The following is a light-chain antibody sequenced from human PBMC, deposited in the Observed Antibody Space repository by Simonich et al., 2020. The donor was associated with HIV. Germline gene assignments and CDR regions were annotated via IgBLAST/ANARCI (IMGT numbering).Light chain of an antibody. Sequence: DIVMTQSPDSLAVSLGERATINCKSSQSLLYSSNNKNYLAWYQQKPGQPPKRLIYWASTRESGVPDRFSGSGSGTDFTLTISSLQAEDVAVYYCQQYYSTPYTFGQGTKLEIK. CDR2: WAS. V-gene: IGKV4-1*01. J-gene: IGKJ2*01. CDR3: QQYYSTPYT. CDR1: QSLLYSSNNKNY.